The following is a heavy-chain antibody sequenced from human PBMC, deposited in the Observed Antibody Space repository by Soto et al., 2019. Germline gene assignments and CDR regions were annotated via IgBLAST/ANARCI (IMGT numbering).Heavy chain of an antibody. CDR1: GFTFSSYS. J-gene: IGHJ3*02. CDR3: AREVYVYAFDI. V-gene: IGHV3-48*01. Sequence: GGSLRLSCAASGFTFSSYSVNWVRQAPGKGLEWVSYISSSSSTIYYADSVKGRFTISRDNAKNSLYLQMNSLRAEDTAVYYCAREVYVYAFDIWGQGTMVTVSS. CDR2: ISSSSSTI. D-gene: IGHD3-16*01.